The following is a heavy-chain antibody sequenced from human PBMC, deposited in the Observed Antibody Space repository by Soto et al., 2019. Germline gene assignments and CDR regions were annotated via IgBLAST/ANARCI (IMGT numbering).Heavy chain of an antibody. J-gene: IGHJ5*02. CDR2: FDPEDGET. CDR1: GYTLTGLS. CDR3: AIPTGGNYYDSPTGFDP. Sequence: SVKVSCKVSGYTLTGLSMHWVRQAPVKGLEWMGGFDPEDGETIYAQKFQGRVTMTEDTSTDTAYMELSRLRSEDTAVYYCAIPTGGNYYDSPTGFDPWGQGTLVTVSS. V-gene: IGHV1-24*01. D-gene: IGHD3-22*01.